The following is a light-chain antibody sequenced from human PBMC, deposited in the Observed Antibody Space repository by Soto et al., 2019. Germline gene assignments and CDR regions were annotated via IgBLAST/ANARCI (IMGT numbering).Light chain of an antibody. CDR3: QQYNNWPYT. Sequence: EIVMTQSPATLAVSPGERAALSCRASQSVSSNFAWYQQKPGQAPRLLIYGASSRATGTPARFSGSGSGTEFTLIISRLQSEDFAVYYCQQYNNWPYTFGLGTKLEMK. CDR2: GAS. V-gene: IGKV3-15*01. CDR1: QSVSSN. J-gene: IGKJ2*01.